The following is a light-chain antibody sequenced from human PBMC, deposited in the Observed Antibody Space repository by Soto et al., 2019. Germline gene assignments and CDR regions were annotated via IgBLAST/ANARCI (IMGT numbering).Light chain of an antibody. Sequence: EIVLTQSPGSLSLSPGGSAALSCRSTESIDSNFLAWYQQKPGQAPRLLIHGATTRATGIPARFSGSGSGTEFTLTISSLQPDDFATYYCQHYNSYSEAFGQGTKVDI. CDR2: GAT. V-gene: IGKV3-20*01. CDR1: ESIDSNF. CDR3: QHYNSYSEA. J-gene: IGKJ1*01.